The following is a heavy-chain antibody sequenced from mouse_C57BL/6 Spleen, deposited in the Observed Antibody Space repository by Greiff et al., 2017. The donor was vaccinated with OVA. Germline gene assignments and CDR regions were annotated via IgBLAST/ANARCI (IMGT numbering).Heavy chain of an antibody. CDR2: IDPSDSYT. J-gene: IGHJ1*03. D-gene: IGHD1-1*01. V-gene: IGHV1-50*01. CDR1: GYTFTSYW. CDR3: ARWSYYGSSYGYFDV. Sequence: QVHVKQPGAELVKPGASVKLSCKASGYTFTSYWMQWVKQRPGQGLEWIGEIDPSDSYTNYNQKFKGKATLTVDTSSSTAYMQLSSLTSEDSAVYYCARWSYYGSSYGYFDVWGTGTTVTVSS.